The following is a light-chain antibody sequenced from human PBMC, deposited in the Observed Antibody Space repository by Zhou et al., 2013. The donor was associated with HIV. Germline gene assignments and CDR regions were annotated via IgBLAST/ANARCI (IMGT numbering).Light chain of an antibody. Sequence: DIQMTQSPSTLSASVGDRVTITCRASQSINSWLAWYQQKPGKAPKILIYKTSNLKSGVPSRFSGSESGTEFTLTISSLQPDDFATYYCQQYNSYPYTFGLGDQAGDQT. CDR1: QSINSW. CDR3: QQYNSYPYT. V-gene: IGKV1-5*03. CDR2: KTS. J-gene: IGKJ2*01.